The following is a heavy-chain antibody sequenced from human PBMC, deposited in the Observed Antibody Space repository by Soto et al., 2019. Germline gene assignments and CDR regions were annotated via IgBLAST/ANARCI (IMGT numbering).Heavy chain of an antibody. D-gene: IGHD2-21*01. CDR2: IKQDGSES. CDR1: GFTFSNYW. CDR3: ASARHIGP. Sequence: GGSLRLSCASSGFTFSNYWMSWVRQAPGKGLEWVANIKQDGSESNYADSVKGRFTISRDNAENSLYLQMTSLRAEDTAVYYCASARHIGPWGQGTLVTVSS. J-gene: IGHJ5*02. V-gene: IGHV3-7*01.